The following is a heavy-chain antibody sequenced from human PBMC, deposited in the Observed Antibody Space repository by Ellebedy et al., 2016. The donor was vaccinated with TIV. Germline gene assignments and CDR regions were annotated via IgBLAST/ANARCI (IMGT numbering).Heavy chain of an antibody. J-gene: IGHJ6*02. Sequence: PGGSLRLSCIGSGFTFGDYSLNWFRQAPAQGLEWVGFISSEDYGGTPEYAASLKGRFNIPRDDSNSIAYLQMNSLKTEDTAVYYCAKNGIPSAYYYGLDVWGQGTTVTVSS. CDR1: GFTFGDYS. CDR2: ISSEDYGGTP. V-gene: IGHV3-49*03. CDR3: AKNGIPSAYYYGLDV. D-gene: IGHD1-1*01.